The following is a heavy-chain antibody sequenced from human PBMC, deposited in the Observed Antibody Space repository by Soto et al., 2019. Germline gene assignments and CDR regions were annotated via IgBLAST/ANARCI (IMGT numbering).Heavy chain of an antibody. D-gene: IGHD3-22*01. CDR2: IYYSGST. Sequence: SETLSLTCTVSGGSFSSGSYYWSWIRQPPGKGLEWIGYIYYSGSTNYNPSLKSRVTISVDTSKNQFSLKLSSVTAEDTAVYYCARTRSSGYYCDYWGQGTMVTVSS. V-gene: IGHV4-61*01. J-gene: IGHJ4*02. CDR3: ARTRSSGYYCDY. CDR1: GGSFSSGSYY.